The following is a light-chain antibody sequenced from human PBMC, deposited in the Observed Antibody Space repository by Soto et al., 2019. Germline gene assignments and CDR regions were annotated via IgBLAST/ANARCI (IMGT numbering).Light chain of an antibody. V-gene: IGKV1-39*01. CDR1: QTIGKY. CDR2: DAS. CDR3: QQSFRIPFT. J-gene: IGKJ3*01. Sequence: DIQMTQSPSFLSATVGDRVTITCRASQTIGKYLNWYQQQPGKVPKLLIYDASYLQSGVPSRFSGSESGTDFTLNISDLRPEDFATYYCQQSFRIPFTVGPGTKVDSK.